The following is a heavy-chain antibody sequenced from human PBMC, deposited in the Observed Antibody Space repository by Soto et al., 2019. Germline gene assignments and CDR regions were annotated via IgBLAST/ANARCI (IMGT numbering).Heavy chain of an antibody. CDR3: ARDSSTTGYYGLYV. CDR1: GFTVKNYQ. J-gene: IGHJ6*02. CDR2: IYSGGVT. V-gene: IGHV3-53*01. Sequence: EVQLVESGGGLTQPGGSLRLSCAASGFTVKNYQMNWVRQAPGKGLEWVSVIYSGGVTYYPDSVKGRFTIIRDTSRNSVYLQMHSLRADDTAIYYCARDSSTTGYYGLYVWGQGTTVTVSS.